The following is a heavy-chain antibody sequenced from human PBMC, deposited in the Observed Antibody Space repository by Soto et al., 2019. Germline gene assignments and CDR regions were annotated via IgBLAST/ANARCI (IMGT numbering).Heavy chain of an antibody. J-gene: IGHJ6*02. D-gene: IGHD5-12*01. CDR2: IIPIFGTA. Sequence: GASWKVSCKSSGGPLRSYAISWVRQDPGQGLEWMGGIIPIFGTANYAQKFQGRVTITADESTSTAYMELSGLRSEDTAVYYCARDLRAPSGYEGPGGYYYGMDVWGQGTTVTVSS. CDR1: GGPLRSYA. V-gene: IGHV1-69*13. CDR3: ARDLRAPSGYEGPGGYYYGMDV.